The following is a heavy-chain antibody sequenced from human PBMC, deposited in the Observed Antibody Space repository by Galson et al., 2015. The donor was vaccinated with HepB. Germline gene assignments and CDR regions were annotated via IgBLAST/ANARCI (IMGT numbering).Heavy chain of an antibody. J-gene: IGHJ3*02. CDR1: GYTFTSYY. CDR3: ARESQTDIVVVPAAPGAFDI. D-gene: IGHD2-2*01. V-gene: IGHV1-46*01. Sequence: SVKVSCKASGYTFTSYYMHWVRQAPGQGLERMGIINPSGGSTSYAQKFQGRVTMTRDTSTSTVYMELSSLRSEDTAVYYCARESQTDIVVVPAAPGAFDIWGQGTMVTVSS. CDR2: INPSGGST.